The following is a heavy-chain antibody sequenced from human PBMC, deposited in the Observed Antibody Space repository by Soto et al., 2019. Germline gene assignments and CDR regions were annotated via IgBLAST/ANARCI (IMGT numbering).Heavy chain of an antibody. Sequence: EVQLVESGGGVLRPGESLRHSCAASGFIFDDYGMSWARQAPGKGLEWVSGVNWNGGSTGYADSVKGRFTISRDNAKNFLFLQMNSLRVEDTAFYYCVRGASLNFDYWGQGTLVTVSS. CDR1: GFIFDDYG. CDR2: VNWNGGST. J-gene: IGHJ4*02. CDR3: VRGASLNFDY. V-gene: IGHV3-20*04. D-gene: IGHD1-26*01.